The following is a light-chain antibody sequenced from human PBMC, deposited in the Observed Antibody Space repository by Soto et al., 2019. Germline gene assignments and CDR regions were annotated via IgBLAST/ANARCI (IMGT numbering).Light chain of an antibody. J-gene: IGKJ1*01. CDR1: QSVSSSY. Sequence: EIVLTQSPGTLSLSPGERATLSCRASQSVSSSYLAWYQQKPGQAPRLLIYGASSRATGIPDRFSGSGSGTDFHLTISRLEPEDFAVYYCHQYGGSPRTLVPGTKVEIK. CDR3: HQYGGSPRT. V-gene: IGKV3-20*01. CDR2: GAS.